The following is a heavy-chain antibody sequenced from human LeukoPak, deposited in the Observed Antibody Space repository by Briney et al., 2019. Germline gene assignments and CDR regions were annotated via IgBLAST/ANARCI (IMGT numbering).Heavy chain of an antibody. V-gene: IGHV3-21*01. J-gene: IGHJ4*02. CDR3: ARDPLKTYTGSYYRFDC. D-gene: IGHD1-26*01. CDR2: ISSRSTYI. Sequence: GGSLRLSCAASGFTFSTYTMNWVRQAPGKGLEWVSSISSRSTYIYYADSLKGRFTISRDNAKNSLYLQMNSLRAEDTAVYYCARDPLKTYTGSYYRFDCWGQGTLVTVSS. CDR1: GFTFSTYT.